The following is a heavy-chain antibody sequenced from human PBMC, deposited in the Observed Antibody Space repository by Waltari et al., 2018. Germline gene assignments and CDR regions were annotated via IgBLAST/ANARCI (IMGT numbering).Heavy chain of an antibody. D-gene: IGHD4-17*01. CDR3: ARASTSGDYRDY. Sequence: QVQLVASGGGVVQPGRSLRLACAAYGFTFSSYCMHWVRQAPGKGREWVAVIGYDGSNKYYADSGKGRFTISRDNSKNTLYLKMNSLRAEDTAVYYCARASTSGDYRDYWGQGTLVTVSS. CDR2: IGYDGSNK. J-gene: IGHJ4*02. V-gene: IGHV3-33*01. CDR1: GFTFSSYC.